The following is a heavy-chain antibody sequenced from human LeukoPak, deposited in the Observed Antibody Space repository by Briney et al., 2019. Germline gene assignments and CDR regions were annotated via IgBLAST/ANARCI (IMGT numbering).Heavy chain of an antibody. CDR3: AIEWLLGFVDY. V-gene: IGHV3-30*02. CDR1: EFIFSNYG. Sequence: GGSLRLSCAASEFIFSNYGMCWVRQAPGKGLEWVAFIRYDGSNKYYADSVKGRFTISRDNSKNTLYLQMNSLRAEDTAVYYCAIEWLLGFVDYWGQGTLVTVSS. J-gene: IGHJ4*02. D-gene: IGHD3-3*01. CDR2: IRYDGSNK.